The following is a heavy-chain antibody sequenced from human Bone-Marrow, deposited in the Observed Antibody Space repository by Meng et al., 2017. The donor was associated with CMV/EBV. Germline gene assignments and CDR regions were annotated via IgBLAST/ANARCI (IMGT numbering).Heavy chain of an antibody. V-gene: IGHV3-30*04. CDR2: ISYDGSNK. CDR3: ARDPTHAARDWDYYYYGMDG. Sequence: GGSLRLSCAASGFTFSSYAMHWVRQAPGRGLEWVAVISYDGSNKYYADSVKGRFTISRDNSKNTLYLQMNSLRAEDTAVYYCARDPTHAARDWDYYYYGMDGWGQGTTVTVSS. J-gene: IGHJ6*02. D-gene: IGHD3-9*01. CDR1: GFTFSSYA.